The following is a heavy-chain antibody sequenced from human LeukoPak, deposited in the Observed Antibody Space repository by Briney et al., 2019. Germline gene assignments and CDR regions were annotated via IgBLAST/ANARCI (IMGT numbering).Heavy chain of an antibody. CDR3: ARSMGFPRVLRFLEWLVPFDY. J-gene: IGHJ4*02. D-gene: IGHD3-3*01. CDR2: INHSGST. V-gene: IGHV4-34*01. CDR1: GGSFSGYY. Sequence: SETLSLTCAVYGGSFSGYYWSWIRQPPGKGLEWIGEINHSGSTNYNPSLESRVTISVDTSKNQFSLKLSSVTAADTAVYYCARSMGFPRVLRFLEWLVPFDYWGQGTLVTVSS.